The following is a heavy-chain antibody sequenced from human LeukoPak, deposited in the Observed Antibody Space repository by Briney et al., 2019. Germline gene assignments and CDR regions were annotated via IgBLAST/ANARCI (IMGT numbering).Heavy chain of an antibody. J-gene: IGHJ4*02. D-gene: IGHD3-16*01. CDR3: ARWVDTYYFDY. V-gene: IGHV4-34*01. CDR2: INHSGST. Sequence: SGTLSLTCAVYGGSFSGYYWSWIRQPPGKGLEWIGEINHSGSTNYNPSLKSRVTISVDTSKNQFSLKLSSVTAADTAVYYCARWVDTYYFDYWGQGTLVTVSS. CDR1: GGSFSGYY.